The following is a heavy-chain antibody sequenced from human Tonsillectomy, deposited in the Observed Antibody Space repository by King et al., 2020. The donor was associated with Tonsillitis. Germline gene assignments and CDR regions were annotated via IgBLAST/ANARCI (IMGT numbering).Heavy chain of an antibody. CDR1: GYTFTTYG. CDR3: ARGHEDWFFDL. CDR2: ISTYSGET. J-gene: IGHJ2*01. V-gene: IGHV1-18*04. Sequence: QLVQSGAEVKKPGASVKVSCKASGYTFTTYGINWVRQAPGQGLECMGWISTYSGETDYAQKFQGRVTLTTNTSTSTVYMELRSLRSDDTAVYFCARGHEDWFFDLWSRGTLVTVSS.